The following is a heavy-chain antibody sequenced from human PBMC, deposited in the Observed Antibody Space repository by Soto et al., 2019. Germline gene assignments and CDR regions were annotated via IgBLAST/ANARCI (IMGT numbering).Heavy chain of an antibody. D-gene: IGHD2-8*01. V-gene: IGHV3-48*03. CDR3: ATAPGGVFQYAMDV. J-gene: IGHJ6*02. Sequence: GGSLRLYCTASGVTFRNYEMSWVRRAPGKGLEWLSYISDDGTSMQYAESVKGRFTISRDNSKNSVYLQMSSLRGDDTAVYFCATAPGGVFQYAMDVWGQGVTVTVSS. CDR2: ISDDGTSM. CDR1: GVTFRNYE.